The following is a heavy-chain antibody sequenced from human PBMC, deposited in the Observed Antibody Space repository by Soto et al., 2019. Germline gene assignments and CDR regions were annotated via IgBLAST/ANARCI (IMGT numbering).Heavy chain of an antibody. CDR3: ARAGLMYQLLSWFDP. D-gene: IGHD2-2*01. CDR1: GYSFTSYY. V-gene: IGHV1-46*01. J-gene: IGHJ5*02. Sequence: GXSVKVTCTAAGYSFTSYYRDWVRQAPGQGLEWMGIINPSGGSTSYAQKFQGRVTMTRDTSTSTVYMELSSLRSEDTAVYYCARAGLMYQLLSWFDPWGQGTLVTVPS. CDR2: INPSGGST.